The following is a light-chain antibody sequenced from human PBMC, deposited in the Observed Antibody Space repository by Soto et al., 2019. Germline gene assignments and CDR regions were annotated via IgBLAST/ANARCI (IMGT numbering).Light chain of an antibody. CDR3: QDRSNWPLGT. V-gene: IGKV3-15*01. CDR1: QSVSSN. J-gene: IGKJ1*01. CDR2: GAS. Sequence: EIVMTQSPATLSVSPGERATLSCRASQSVSSNLAWYQQKPGQAPRLLIYGASTRATGIPARFSGGGSGTDFNLTISSLEPEDSAVYYCQDRSNWPLGTFGQGTKVDIK.